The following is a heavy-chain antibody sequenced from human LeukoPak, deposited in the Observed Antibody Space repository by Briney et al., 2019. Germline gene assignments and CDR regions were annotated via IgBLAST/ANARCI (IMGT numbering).Heavy chain of an antibody. D-gene: IGHD2/OR15-2a*01. CDR2: IYSGGST. J-gene: IGHJ4*02. CDR3: ARAYPDYFRIDY. Sequence: PGGSLRLSCAASGFTVSSNYMSWVRQAPGQGLEWVSVIYSGGSTYYADSVKGRFTISRDNSKNTQYLQMNSLRAEDTAVYYCARAYPDYFRIDYWGQGTLVTVSS. CDR1: GFTVSSNY. V-gene: IGHV3-53*01.